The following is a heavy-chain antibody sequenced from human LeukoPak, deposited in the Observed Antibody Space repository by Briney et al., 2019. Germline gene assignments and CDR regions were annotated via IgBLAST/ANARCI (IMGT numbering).Heavy chain of an antibody. CDR3: ARDIREVGESHYFDY. J-gene: IGHJ4*02. D-gene: IGHD1-26*01. Sequence: PSETLSLTCTVSGLSITTYYWSWIRQPPGKGLEWIGLIQYSGSTTYNPSLKSRVTISIDTSKNQFSQHLSSVTAAETAVYYCARDIREVGESHYFDYWGQGILVTVTS. V-gene: IGHV4-59*01. CDR1: GLSITTYY. CDR2: IQYSGST.